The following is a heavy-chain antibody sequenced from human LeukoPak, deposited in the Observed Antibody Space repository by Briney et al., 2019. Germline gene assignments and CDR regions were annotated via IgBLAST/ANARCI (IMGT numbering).Heavy chain of an antibody. CDR1: GFTLSSYS. V-gene: IGHV3-21*01. D-gene: IGHD6-6*01. J-gene: IGHJ5*02. CDR3: ARGSTLAGFDP. CDR2: ISSSSSYI. Sequence: GGSLRLSCAASGFTLSSYSMNWVRQAPGKGLEWVSSISSSSSYIYYADSVKGRFTISRDNAKNSLYLQMNSLRAEDTAVYYCARGSTLAGFDPWGQGTLVTVSS.